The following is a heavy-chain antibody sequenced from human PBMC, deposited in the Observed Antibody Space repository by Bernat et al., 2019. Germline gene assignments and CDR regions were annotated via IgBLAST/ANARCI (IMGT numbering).Heavy chain of an antibody. D-gene: IGHD2-15*01. CDR2: ISSSGSNI. CDR3: TRGRCSGGSCYADY. CDR1: AFTFSSYA. J-gene: IGHJ4*02. Sequence: EVQLVESGGGLVQPGESLRLSCAASAFTFSSYAMTWVRQAPGKGLEWIAYISSSGSNIYYADSVKGRFTISRDNAKNSLYLQMNSLRVEDTAVYYCTRGRCSGGSCYADYWGQGTLVTVSS. V-gene: IGHV3-48*03.